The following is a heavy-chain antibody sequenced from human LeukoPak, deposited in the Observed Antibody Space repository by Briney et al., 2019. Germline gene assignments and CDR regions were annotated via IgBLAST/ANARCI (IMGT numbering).Heavy chain of an antibody. V-gene: IGHV1-69*05. CDR1: GGTFSSYA. CDR3: ARESDVDTAMVWGYYFDY. J-gene: IGHJ4*02. D-gene: IGHD5-18*01. Sequence: SVKVSCKASGGTFSSYAISWVRQAPGRGLEWMGRIIPIFGTANYAQKFQGRVTITTDESTSTAYMELSSLRSEDTAVYYCARESDVDTAMVWGYYFDYWGQGTLITVSS. CDR2: IIPIFGTA.